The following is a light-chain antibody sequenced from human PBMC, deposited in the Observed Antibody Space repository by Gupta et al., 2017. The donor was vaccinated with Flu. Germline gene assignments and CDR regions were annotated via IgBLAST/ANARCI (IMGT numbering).Light chain of an antibody. V-gene: IGKV3-11*01. CDR1: QSVSSY. J-gene: IGKJ4*01. CDR2: DAS. CDR3: QQRNNWSLV. Sequence: EIVLTQSPATLSLSPGARATLSCRASQSVSSYLAGYQQKPGQAPRRLIYDASNRTTGIPARFSCSGSGTDFTLTISSLEPEDVAVYYCQQRNNWSLVFGEGTKVEIK.